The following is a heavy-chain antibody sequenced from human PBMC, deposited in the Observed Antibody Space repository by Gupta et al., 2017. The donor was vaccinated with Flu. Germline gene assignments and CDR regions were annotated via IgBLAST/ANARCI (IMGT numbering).Heavy chain of an antibody. Sequence: MNWVRKGAGRGFGWIGRSHPNSGATNFARQFKGRVTLSSETSINTAYMELSSLRGADTAVYYCARGTLVDFWSGPVWWCDPWGQGTLVTVSS. CDR3: ARGTLVDFWSGPVWWCDP. J-gene: IGHJ5*02. V-gene: IGHV1-2*06. CDR2: SHPNSGAT. D-gene: IGHD3-3*01.